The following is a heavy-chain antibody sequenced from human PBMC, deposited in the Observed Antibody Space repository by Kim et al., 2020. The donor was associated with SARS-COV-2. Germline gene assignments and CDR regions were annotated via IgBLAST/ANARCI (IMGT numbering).Heavy chain of an antibody. J-gene: IGHJ4*02. CDR2: IIPIFGTA. V-gene: IGHV1-69*13. D-gene: IGHD1-20*01. Sequence: SVKVSCKASGGTFSSYAISWVRQAPGQGLEWMGGIIPIFGTANYAQKFQGRVTITADESTSTAYMELSSLRSEDTAVYYCVGRNRYNWNGSFDYWGQGTLVTVSS. CDR1: GGTFSSYA. CDR3: VGRNRYNWNGSFDY.